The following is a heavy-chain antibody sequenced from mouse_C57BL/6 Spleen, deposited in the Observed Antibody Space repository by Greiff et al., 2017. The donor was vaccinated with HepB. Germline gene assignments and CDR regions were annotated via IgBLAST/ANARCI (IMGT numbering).Heavy chain of an antibody. CDR3: AREGTYSNYEGFDY. D-gene: IGHD2-5*01. J-gene: IGHJ2*01. CDR2: IDPNSGGT. Sequence: KQSCKASGYTFTSYWMHWVKQRPGRGLEWIGRIDPNSGGTKYNEKFKSKATLTVDKPSSTAYMQLSSLTSEDSAVYYCAREGTYSNYEGFDYWGQGTTLTVSS. V-gene: IGHV1-72*01. CDR1: GYTFTSYW.